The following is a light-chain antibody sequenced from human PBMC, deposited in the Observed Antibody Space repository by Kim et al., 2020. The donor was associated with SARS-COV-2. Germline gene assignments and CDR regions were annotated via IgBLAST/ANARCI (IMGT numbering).Light chain of an antibody. CDR2: SNK. CDR1: SSNLDRND. CDR3: AARDDRLNVWV. Sequence: VPSSCVGSSSNLDRNDVNWDQLVPGTGPKLLLFSNKQRPSGVPYRFSGSKSGTSAALTISGLQSEADADYYCAARDDRLNVWVCGGGTQLTVL. J-gene: IGLJ3*02. V-gene: IGLV1-44*01.